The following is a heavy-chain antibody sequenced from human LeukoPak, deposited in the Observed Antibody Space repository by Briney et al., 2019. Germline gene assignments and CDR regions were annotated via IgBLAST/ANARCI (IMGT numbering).Heavy chain of an antibody. CDR2: INTDRSST. J-gene: IGHJ4*02. D-gene: IGHD3-3*01. V-gene: IGHV3-74*01. Sequence: GGSLRLSCAASGFTFSSYWMHWVRQAPGKGLVWVSRINTDRSSTSYADSVKGRFTISRDNAKNTVFLQMNSLRAEDTAVYYCARGKFWSGYSNFDYWGQGTLVTVSS. CDR3: ARGKFWSGYSNFDY. CDR1: GFTFSSYW.